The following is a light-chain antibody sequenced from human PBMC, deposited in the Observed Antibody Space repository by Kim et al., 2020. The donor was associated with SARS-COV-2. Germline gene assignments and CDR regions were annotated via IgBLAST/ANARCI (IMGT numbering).Light chain of an antibody. J-gene: IGLJ3*02. CDR1: SSDVGGYNY. CDR2: DVS. CDR3: CSYAGGYSWV. V-gene: IGLV2-11*01. Sequence: QSALTQPRSVSGSLGKSVTISCAGTSSDVGGYNYVSWYQQHPGKVPKLLIFDVSRRPSGIPDRFSGSKSGNTASLTISGLQAEDETDYYCCSYAGGYSWVFGGGTQLTVL.